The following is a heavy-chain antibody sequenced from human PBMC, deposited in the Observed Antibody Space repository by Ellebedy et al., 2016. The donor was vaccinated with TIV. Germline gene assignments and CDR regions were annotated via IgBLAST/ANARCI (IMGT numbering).Heavy chain of an antibody. V-gene: IGHV3-49*03. Sequence: GESLKISCTASGFTFVDYAITWFRQSPGKGLEWVGFIRSKAFGGSTEYAASVKGRFTVSRDDSKSIAYLQMNSLKTEDTAVYYCSRGRLEMATTFDYWGQGTLVTVSS. CDR1: GFTFVDYA. D-gene: IGHD5-24*01. CDR3: SRGRLEMATTFDY. J-gene: IGHJ4*02. CDR2: IRSKAFGGST.